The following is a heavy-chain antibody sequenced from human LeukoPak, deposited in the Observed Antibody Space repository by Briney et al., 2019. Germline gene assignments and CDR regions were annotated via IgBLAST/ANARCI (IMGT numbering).Heavy chain of an antibody. J-gene: IGHJ6*03. CDR3: TRSPYYYDSSGSYHYYYYMDV. Sequence: GGSLRLSCTASGFTFGDYAMSWVRQAPGKGLEWVGFIRSKAYGGTTEYAASVKGRFTISRDDSKSIAYLQMNSLKTEDTAVYYCTRSPYYYDSSGSYHYYYYMDVWSKGTTVTISS. CDR1: GFTFGDYA. D-gene: IGHD3-22*01. CDR2: IRSKAYGGTT. V-gene: IGHV3-49*04.